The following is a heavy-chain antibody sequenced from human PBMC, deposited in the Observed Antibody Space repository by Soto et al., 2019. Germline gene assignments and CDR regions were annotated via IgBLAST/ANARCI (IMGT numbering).Heavy chain of an antibody. CDR3: AKDFLADGVYGADCDN. D-gene: IGHD6-19*01. V-gene: IGHV3-23*01. CDR2: IRGSDGNT. CDR1: GFTFSNYA. Sequence: EIHLLQSGGGLVQPGGSLRLSCAASGFTFSNYAMRWVRQAPGKEPEWVSAIRGSDGNTCYADSVRGRFTISRDNSRNTRYLQMNSLSAGDAATYYCAKDFLADGVYGADCDNGGQGRLVTVSS. J-gene: IGHJ4*02.